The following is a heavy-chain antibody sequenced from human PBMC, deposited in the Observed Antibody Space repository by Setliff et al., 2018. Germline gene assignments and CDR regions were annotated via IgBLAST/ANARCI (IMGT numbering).Heavy chain of an antibody. CDR1: GYTFSNYW. CDR2: VYPGDSDT. J-gene: IGHJ4*02. Sequence: PGESLKISCQASGYTFSNYWIDWVRQMPGKGLEWMGMVYPGDSDTKYSPSFEGQVTISADKSTNTAYLEWTSLRAEDTAFYYCARGRHHDTLSGYIDFLGQGTLVTVSS. D-gene: IGHD3-9*01. CDR3: ARGRHHDTLSGYIDF. V-gene: IGHV5-51*01.